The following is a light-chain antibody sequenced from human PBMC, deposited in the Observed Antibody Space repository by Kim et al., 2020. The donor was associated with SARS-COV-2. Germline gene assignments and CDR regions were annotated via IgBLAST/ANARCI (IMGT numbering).Light chain of an antibody. Sequence: QPVLTQPPSSSASPGESARLTCTLPSDINVDDHSIYWYQQKPGSPPRYLLHYYSASYRGRGSGVPSRFSGSKETSANTGILLISGLQSEDEGDYYCMILPNSASGVFGGGTQMTVL. CDR3: MILPNSASGV. CDR1: SDINVDDHS. CDR2: YYSASYR. V-gene: IGLV5-37*01. J-gene: IGLJ3*02.